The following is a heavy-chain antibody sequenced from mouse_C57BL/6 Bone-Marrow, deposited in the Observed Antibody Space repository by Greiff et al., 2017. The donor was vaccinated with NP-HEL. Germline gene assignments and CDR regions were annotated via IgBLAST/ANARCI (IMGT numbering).Heavy chain of an antibody. D-gene: IGHD2-5*01. V-gene: IGHV5-4*01. J-gene: IGHJ3*01. CDR2: ISDGGSYT. CDR1: GFTFSSYA. Sequence: EVKLVESGGGLVKPGGSLKLSCAASGFTFSSYAMSWVRQTPEKRLEWVATISDGGSYTYYPDNVKGRFTISSDNAKNNLYLQMSHLKSEDTAMYYCARDEEYYSNYEWFAYWGQGTLVTVSA. CDR3: ARDEEYYSNYEWFAY.